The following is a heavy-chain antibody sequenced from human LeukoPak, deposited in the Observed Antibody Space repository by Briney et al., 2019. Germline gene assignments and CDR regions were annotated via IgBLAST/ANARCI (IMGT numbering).Heavy chain of an antibody. CDR3: VRDTSSSWLGSF. V-gene: IGHV1-18*01. CDR2: ISAYNGNT. Sequence: ASVKVSCKASGYTFTSYGISWVRQAPGQGLEWMGWISAYNGNTNYAPNFRDRLTMTTDTSTSTVYMELRSLRSDDTAMYYCVRDTSSSWLGSFWGQGTLVTVSS. CDR1: GYTFTSYG. D-gene: IGHD6-13*01. J-gene: IGHJ4*02.